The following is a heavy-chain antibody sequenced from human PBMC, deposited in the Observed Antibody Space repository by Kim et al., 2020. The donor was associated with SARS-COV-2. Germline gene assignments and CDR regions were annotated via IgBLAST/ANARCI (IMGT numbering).Heavy chain of an antibody. CDR3: AKDISRAAACTSWFDP. CDR1: GFTFDDYA. D-gene: IGHD6-13*01. J-gene: IGHJ5*02. CDR2: ISCNSGSI. V-gene: IGHV3-9*01. Sequence: GGSLRLSCAASGFTFDDYAMHWVRQAPGKGLEWVSGISCNSGSIGYADSVKGRFTISRDNAKNSLYLQMNSLRAEDTALYYCAKDISRAAACTSWFDPWGQGTLVTVSS.